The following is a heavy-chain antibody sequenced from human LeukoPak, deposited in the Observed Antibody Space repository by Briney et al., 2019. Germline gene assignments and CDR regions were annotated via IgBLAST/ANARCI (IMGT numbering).Heavy chain of an antibody. D-gene: IGHD2-15*01. J-gene: IGHJ4*02. CDR3: GHSLTCRSGSCSNFDY. CDR1: GFSLSTSEVG. Sequence: SGPTLVKPTQTLTPTGTFSGFSLSTSEVGVGWIRQPPGKALEWLALVYGDDDKRYSPSLKNRLTITKDTSNNQVVLIMTNMDPVDTATYYCGHSLTCRSGSCSNFDYWGQGTLVTVSS. V-gene: IGHV2-5*02. CDR2: VYGDDDK.